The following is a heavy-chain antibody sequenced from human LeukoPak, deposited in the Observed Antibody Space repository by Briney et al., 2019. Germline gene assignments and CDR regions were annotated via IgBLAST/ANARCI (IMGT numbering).Heavy chain of an antibody. CDR3: ASCIAAAGSPPNY. CDR2: IIAIFGTA. CDR1: GGTFSSYA. Sequence: SVKVSCKASGGTFSSYAISWVRQAPGQGLEWMGGIIAIFGTANYAQKFQGRVTITADESTSTAYMELSSLRSEDTAVYYCASCIAAAGSPPNYWGQGTLVTVSS. D-gene: IGHD6-13*01. V-gene: IGHV1-69*01. J-gene: IGHJ4*02.